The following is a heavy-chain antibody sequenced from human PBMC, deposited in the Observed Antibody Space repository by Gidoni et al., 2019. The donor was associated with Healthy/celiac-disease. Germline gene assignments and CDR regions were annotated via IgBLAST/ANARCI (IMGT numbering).Heavy chain of an antibody. CDR1: GFTFSSYS. V-gene: IGHV3-21*01. J-gene: IGHJ4*02. Sequence: EVQLVESGGGLVKPGGSLRLSCAASGFTFSSYSMNWVRQAPGKGLEWVSSISSSSSYIYYADSVKGRFTISRDNAKNSLYLQMNSLRAEDTAVYYCARNHDYDSSGYYLYYFDYWGQGTLVTVSS. D-gene: IGHD3-22*01. CDR2: ISSSSSYI. CDR3: ARNHDYDSSGYYLYYFDY.